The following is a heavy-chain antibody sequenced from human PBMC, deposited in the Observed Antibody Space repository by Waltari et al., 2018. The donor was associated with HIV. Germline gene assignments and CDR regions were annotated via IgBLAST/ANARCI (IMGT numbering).Heavy chain of an antibody. CDR3: HRRGKLFRGVVDLDV. D-gene: IGHD3-10*01. V-gene: IGHV3-73*01. J-gene: IGHJ6*02. CDR1: GFSFRGSD. CDR2: IRTKADRFAT. Sequence: EVQLVQSGGDLVQPGGSLKVSCDASGFSFRGSDIHWGRQGSGKGLEWIGRIRTKADRFATAYVASVKGRFIMSRDDSESKSYLQMSSLKIEDTAVYYCHRRGKLFRGVVDLDVWGQGTTVIVSS.